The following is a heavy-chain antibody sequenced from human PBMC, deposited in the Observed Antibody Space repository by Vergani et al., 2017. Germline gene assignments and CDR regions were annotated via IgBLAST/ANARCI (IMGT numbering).Heavy chain of an antibody. CDR3: AKDRDSGYAEGIDY. CDR1: GFTFDDYA. V-gene: IGHV3-9*01. J-gene: IGHJ4*02. D-gene: IGHD5-12*01. CDR2: ISWNSGSI. Sequence: EVQLVESGGGLVQPGRSLRLSCAASGFTFDDYAMHWVRQAPGKGLEWVSGISWNSGSIGYADSVKGRFTISRDNAKNSLYLQMNSLRAEDTALYYCAKDRDSGYAEGIDYWGQGTLVTVSS.